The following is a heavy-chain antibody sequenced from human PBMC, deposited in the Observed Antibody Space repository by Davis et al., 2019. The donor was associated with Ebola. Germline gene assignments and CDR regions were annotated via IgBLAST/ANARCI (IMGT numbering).Heavy chain of an antibody. CDR2: IYTSGST. Sequence: PSETLSLTCTVSGGSFDSYYWSWIRQPAGKALEWIGRIYTSGSTNYNPSLYSRVTMSVDTSKNQFSLKLRSVTAADTAVYYCARGAVESVGYYFDQWGQGELVTVSS. CDR3: ARGAVESVGYYFDQ. CDR1: GGSFDSYY. J-gene: IGHJ4*02. D-gene: IGHD1-26*01. V-gene: IGHV4-4*07.